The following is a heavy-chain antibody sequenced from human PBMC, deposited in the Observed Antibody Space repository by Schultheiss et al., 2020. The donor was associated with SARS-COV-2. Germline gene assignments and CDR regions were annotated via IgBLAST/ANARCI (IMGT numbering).Heavy chain of an antibody. Sequence: GGSLRLSCAASGFTFSSYEMNWVRQAPGKGLEWVAVTSHDGINKYYADSVKGRFTISRDNSKNTLYLQMNSLRAEDTAVYYCARGSLTVGSECWGQGTLVTVSS. CDR3: ARGSLTVGSEC. J-gene: IGHJ4*02. V-gene: IGHV3-30*03. D-gene: IGHD3-10*01. CDR2: TSHDGINK. CDR1: GFTFSSYE.